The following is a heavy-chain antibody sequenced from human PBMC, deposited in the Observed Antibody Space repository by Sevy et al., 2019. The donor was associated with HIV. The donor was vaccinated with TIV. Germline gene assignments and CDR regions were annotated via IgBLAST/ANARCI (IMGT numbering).Heavy chain of an antibody. CDR1: GGSISSSSYY. V-gene: IGHV4-39*01. D-gene: IGHD1-26*01. J-gene: IGHJ4*02. CDR3: ARHMRVGYSGSSSRGIDY. Sequence: WETLSLTCTVSGGSISSSSYYWGSIRQPPAKGLEWIGRIYYSGSTYYNPSLKSRVTISVDTSKNQFSLKLSSVTAAYTAVYYCARHMRVGYSGSSSRGIDYWGQGTLVTVSS. CDR2: IYYSGST.